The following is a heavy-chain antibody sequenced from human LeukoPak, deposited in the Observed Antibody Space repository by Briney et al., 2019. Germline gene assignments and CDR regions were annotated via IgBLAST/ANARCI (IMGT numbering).Heavy chain of an antibody. CDR2: ISYSGTT. J-gene: IGHJ4*02. D-gene: IGHD6-25*01. CDR3: ARHPSSAWHADY. CDR1: GGSISTSSYC. V-gene: IGHV4-39*01. Sequence: SETLSLTCTVSGGSISTSSYCWGWIRQPPGKGLEWIGSISYSGTTYYNPSLKSRVTISVDTSNNQFSLRLSSVTAADTAVYFCARHPSSAWHADYWGQGTLDTVSS.